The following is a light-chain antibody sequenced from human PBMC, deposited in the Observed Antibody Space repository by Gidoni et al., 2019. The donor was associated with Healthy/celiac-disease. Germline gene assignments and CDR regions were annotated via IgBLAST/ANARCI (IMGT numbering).Light chain of an antibody. CDR1: SSDVGGYNY. J-gene: IGLJ1*01. V-gene: IGLV2-14*01. Sequence: QSALTQPASVSGSPGQSITISCTGTSSDVGGYNYVSWYHQHPGKAPKLMIYEVSNRPSGVSNRFSGSKSGNTASLTISGLQAEDEADYYCSSYTSSSTHNYVFGTGTKVTVL. CDR3: SSYTSSSTHNYV. CDR2: EVS.